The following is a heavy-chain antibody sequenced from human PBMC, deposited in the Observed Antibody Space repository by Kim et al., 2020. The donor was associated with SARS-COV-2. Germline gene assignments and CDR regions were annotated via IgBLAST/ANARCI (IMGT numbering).Heavy chain of an antibody. J-gene: IGHJ2*01. Sequence: GGSLRLSCAASGFTFSDHYMDWVRQAPGKGLEWVGRKRNKANSYTTEYAASVKGRFTISRDDSKNSLYLQMNSLQTEDTAVYYCATSPDSGIGTFDLWGRGTLVTVSS. V-gene: IGHV3-72*01. CDR1: GFTFSDHY. CDR2: KRNKANSYTT. CDR3: ATSPDSGIGTFDL. D-gene: IGHD5-12*01.